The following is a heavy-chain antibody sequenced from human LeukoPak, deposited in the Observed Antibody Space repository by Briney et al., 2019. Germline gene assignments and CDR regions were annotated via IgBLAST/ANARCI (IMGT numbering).Heavy chain of an antibody. V-gene: IGHV3-48*02. J-gene: IGHJ4*02. CDR2: ISSSSSTI. CDR1: GFTFSSYS. Sequence: GGSLRLSCAASGFTFSSYSMNWVRQAPGKGLEWVSYISSSSSTIYYADSVKGRFTISRDNAKNSLYLQMNSQRDEDTAVYHRARLIVVVPAASFDYWGQGTLVTVSS. CDR3: ARLIVVVPAASFDY. D-gene: IGHD2-2*01.